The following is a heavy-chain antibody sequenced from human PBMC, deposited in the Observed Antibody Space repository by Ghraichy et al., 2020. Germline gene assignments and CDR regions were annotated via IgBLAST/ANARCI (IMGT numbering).Heavy chain of an antibody. CDR3: ASIEYYYDSSGYYFDY. CDR1: GFTFSSYA. CDR2: ISGSGGST. J-gene: IGHJ4*02. Sequence: GGSLRLSCAASGFTFSSYAMSWVRQAPGKGLEWVSAISGSGGSTYYADSVKGRFTISRDNSKNTLYLQMNSLRAEDTAVYYCASIEYYYDSSGYYFDYWGQGTLVTVSS. D-gene: IGHD3-22*01. V-gene: IGHV3-23*01.